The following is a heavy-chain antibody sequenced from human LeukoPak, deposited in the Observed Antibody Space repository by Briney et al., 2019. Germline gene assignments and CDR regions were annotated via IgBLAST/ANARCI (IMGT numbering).Heavy chain of an antibody. CDR1: GGSISSGDYY. V-gene: IGHV4-30-4*01. D-gene: IGHD3-10*01. Sequence: SQTLSLTCTVSGGSISSGDYYWSWIRQPPGKGLEWIGYIYYSGSTYYNPYLKSRVTISVDTSKNQFSLKLSSVTAADTAVYYCATSSITMVRGDFNFDYWGQGTLVTVSS. CDR2: IYYSGST. CDR3: ATSSITMVRGDFNFDY. J-gene: IGHJ4*02.